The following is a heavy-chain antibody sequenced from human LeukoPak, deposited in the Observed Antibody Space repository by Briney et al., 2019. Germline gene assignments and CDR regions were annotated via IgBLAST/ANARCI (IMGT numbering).Heavy chain of an antibody. CDR3: ARVGYSGYDSYYFDY. CDR1: GYSFTSYW. CDR2: VYPGDSDT. V-gene: IGHV5-51*01. Sequence: GESLKISCKGSGYSFTSYWIGWVRPMPGKGLEWMGIVYPGDSDTRYSPSFQGQVTISADKSISTAYLQWSSLKASDTAMYYCARVGYSGYDSYYFDYWGQGTLVTVSS. D-gene: IGHD5-12*01. J-gene: IGHJ4*02.